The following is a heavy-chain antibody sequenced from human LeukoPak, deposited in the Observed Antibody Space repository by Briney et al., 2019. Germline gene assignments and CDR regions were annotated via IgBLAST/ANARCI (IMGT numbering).Heavy chain of an antibody. Sequence: ASVKVSCKASGGTFTSYAISWVRQAPGQGLEWMGGIIPIFGTANYAQKFQGRVTITTDESTSTAYMELSSLRSEDTAVYYCARDGSFSVGATTHDAFDIWGQGTMVTVSS. J-gene: IGHJ3*02. CDR1: GGTFTSYA. V-gene: IGHV1-69*05. CDR2: IIPIFGTA. CDR3: ARDGSFSVGATTHDAFDI. D-gene: IGHD1-26*01.